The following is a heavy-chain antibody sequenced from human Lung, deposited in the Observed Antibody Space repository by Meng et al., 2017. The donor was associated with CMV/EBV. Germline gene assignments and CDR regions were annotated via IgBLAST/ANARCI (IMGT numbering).Heavy chain of an antibody. J-gene: IGHJ6*02. CDR1: GGSITSYY. CDR2: MYYSRDA. D-gene: IGHD1-14*01. V-gene: IGHV4-59*01. Sequence: SETLSLXCTVSGGSITSYYWSWIRQPPGKGLEWIAYMYYSRDASYNPSLRSRVTVSVDTSKSQFSLQLSSVTAADTAVYYCARDWQGGAEPYGMDVGGQGTTVTVSS. CDR3: ARDWQGGAEPYGMDV.